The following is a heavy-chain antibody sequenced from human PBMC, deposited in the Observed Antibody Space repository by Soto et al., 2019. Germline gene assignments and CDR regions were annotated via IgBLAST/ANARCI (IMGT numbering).Heavy chain of an antibody. CDR3: ARGDYDFWSGYYTGTGAPPLNNWFDP. J-gene: IGHJ5*02. V-gene: IGHV4-4*07. CDR1: GGSISSYY. D-gene: IGHD3-3*01. CDR2: IYTSGST. Sequence: SETLSLTCTVSGGSISSYYWSWIRQPAGKGLEWIGRIYTSGSTNCNPSLKSRVTMSVDTSKNQFSLKLSSVTAADTAVYYCARGDYDFWSGYYTGTGAPPLNNWFDPWGQGTLVTVSS.